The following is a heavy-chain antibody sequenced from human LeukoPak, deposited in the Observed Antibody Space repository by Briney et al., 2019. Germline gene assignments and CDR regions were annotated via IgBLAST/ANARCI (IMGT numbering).Heavy chain of an antibody. D-gene: IGHD4-23*01. Sequence: PGGSLRLSCAASGFTFSSYDMSWVRQAPGKGLEWVSAISGSGGRTFYADSVKARFTISRDNSKNTLYLQMNSLRAEDTAVYYCAKDARSFGGTYFDYWGQGIQVTVSS. CDR2: ISGSGGRT. J-gene: IGHJ4*02. CDR3: AKDARSFGGTYFDY. V-gene: IGHV3-23*01. CDR1: GFTFSSYD.